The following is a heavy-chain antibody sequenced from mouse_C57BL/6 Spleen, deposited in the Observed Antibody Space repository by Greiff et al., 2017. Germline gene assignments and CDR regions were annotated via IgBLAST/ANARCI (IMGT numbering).Heavy chain of an antibody. Sequence: QVQLQQPGAELVMPGASVKLSCKASGYTFTSYWMHWVKQRPGQGLEWIGEIDPSDSYTNYNQKVKGKSTLTVDKSSSTAYMPLSSLTSEDSAVYDCARVGYDYDPRGYFDVWGTGTTVTVSS. D-gene: IGHD2-4*01. V-gene: IGHV1-69*01. CDR2: IDPSDSYT. CDR1: GYTFTSYW. J-gene: IGHJ1*03. CDR3: ARVGYDYDPRGYFDV.